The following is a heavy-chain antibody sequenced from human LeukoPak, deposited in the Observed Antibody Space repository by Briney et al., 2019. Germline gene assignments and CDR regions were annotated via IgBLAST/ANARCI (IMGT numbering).Heavy chain of an antibody. V-gene: IGHV4-30-4*08. CDR3: ARDLTYYNWFDP. CDR1: GGSISSGDYY. J-gene: IGHJ5*02. CDR2: ICYSGST. Sequence: SQTLSLTCTVSGGSISSGDYYWNWIRQPPGKGLEWIGYICYSGSTYYNPSLKSRVTISVDTSKNQFSLKLSSVTAADTAVYYCARDLTYYNWFDPWGQGTLVTVSS. D-gene: IGHD4/OR15-4a*01.